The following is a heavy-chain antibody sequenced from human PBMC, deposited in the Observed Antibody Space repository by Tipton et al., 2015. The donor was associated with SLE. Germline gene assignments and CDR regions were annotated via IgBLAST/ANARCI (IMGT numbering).Heavy chain of an antibody. Sequence: LRLSCTVSGGSISSTTYYWGWIRQPPGKGLEWIGIIYYSGSSYCNPSLKSRVTISVDTSKNQFSLRLSSATAADTAVYYCARQNIVATRGAFDIWGQGTMVTVSS. CDR2: IYYSGSS. J-gene: IGHJ3*02. D-gene: IGHD5-12*01. V-gene: IGHV4-39*01. CDR1: GGSISSTTYY. CDR3: ARQNIVATRGAFDI.